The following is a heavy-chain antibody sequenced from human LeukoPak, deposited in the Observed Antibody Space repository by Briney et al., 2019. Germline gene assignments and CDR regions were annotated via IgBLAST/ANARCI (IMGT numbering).Heavy chain of an antibody. CDR1: GGTFSSYA. CDR3: ARAYWGSYYYMDV. V-gene: IGHV1-69*05. CDR2: IIPIFGTA. D-gene: IGHD3-16*01. Sequence: ASVKVSCKASGGTFSSYAISWVRQAPGQGLEWMGRIIPIFGTANYAQEFQGRVTITTDESTSTAYMELSSLRSEDTAVYYCARAYWGSYYYMDVWGKGTTVTVSS. J-gene: IGHJ6*03.